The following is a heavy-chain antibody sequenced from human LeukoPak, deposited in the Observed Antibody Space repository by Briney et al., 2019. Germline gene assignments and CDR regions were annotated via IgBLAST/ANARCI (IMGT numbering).Heavy chain of an antibody. CDR3: ARGAAPGTVDY. CDR1: GFTFSSYA. Sequence: GGSLRLPCAASGFTFSSYAMSWVRQAPGKGLEWISAISGSGGSTYYADSVKGRFTISRDNSKNTLYLQMNSLRVEDTAVYYCARGAAPGTVDYWGQGTLVTVSS. J-gene: IGHJ4*02. V-gene: IGHV3-23*01. D-gene: IGHD6-13*01. CDR2: ISGSGGST.